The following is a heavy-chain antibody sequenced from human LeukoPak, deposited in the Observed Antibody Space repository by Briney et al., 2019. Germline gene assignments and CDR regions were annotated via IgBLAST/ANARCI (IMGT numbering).Heavy chain of an antibody. CDR1: GFTFSSCW. J-gene: IGHJ4*02. D-gene: IGHD5-18*01. V-gene: IGHV3-7*04. Sequence: RGSLRLSCAASGFTFSSCWMSWVRQAPGKGLEWVANIKQDGSEKYYVDSVKGRFTISRDNAKNSLYLQMNSLRAEDTAVYYCARDTAMVMGDYWGQGTLVTVSS. CDR3: ARDTAMVMGDY. CDR2: IKQDGSEK.